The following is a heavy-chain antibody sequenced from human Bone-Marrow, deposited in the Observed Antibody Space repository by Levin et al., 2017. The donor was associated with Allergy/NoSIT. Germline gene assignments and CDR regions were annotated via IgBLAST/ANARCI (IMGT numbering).Heavy chain of an antibody. V-gene: IGHV4-61*01. CDR3: AGEYTYGSGLDH. CDR1: GVSVNSASYY. D-gene: IGHD3-10*01. CDR2: VHRSGST. J-gene: IGHJ4*02. Sequence: SQTLSLTCLVSGVSVNSASYYWSWIRQPPGKGLGWIGYVHRSGSTNYNASLRSRVTISLDTSKNQFSLRLNSLTPADTAVYYCAGEYTYGSGLDHWGQGTLVTVSS.